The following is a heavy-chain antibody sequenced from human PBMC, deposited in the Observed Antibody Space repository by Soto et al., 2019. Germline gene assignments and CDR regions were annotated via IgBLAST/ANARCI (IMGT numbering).Heavy chain of an antibody. D-gene: IGHD6-19*01. CDR2: IWYDGSNK. CDR1: GFTFSSYG. J-gene: IGHJ4*02. CDR3: ARGLTQWLGGFDY. Sequence: GGSLRLSCAASGFTFSSYGMHWVRQAPGKGLEWVAVIWYDGSNKYYADSVKGRFTISRDNSKNTLYLQMNSLRAEDTAVYYCARGLTQWLGGFDYWGQGTLVTVSS. V-gene: IGHV3-33*01.